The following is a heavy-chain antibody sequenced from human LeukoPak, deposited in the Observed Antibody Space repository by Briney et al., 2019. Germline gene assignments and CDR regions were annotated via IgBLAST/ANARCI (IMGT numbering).Heavy chain of an antibody. Sequence: SVKVSCKASGGTFSSYAISWVRQAPGQGLEWMGRIIPILGIANYAQKFQGRVTITADKSTSTAYMELSSLRSEDTAVYYCARGIAVASTMVHWGQGTLVTVSS. CDR1: GGTFSSYA. D-gene: IGHD6-19*01. CDR2: IIPILGIA. V-gene: IGHV1-69*04. CDR3: ARGIAVASTMVH. J-gene: IGHJ4*02.